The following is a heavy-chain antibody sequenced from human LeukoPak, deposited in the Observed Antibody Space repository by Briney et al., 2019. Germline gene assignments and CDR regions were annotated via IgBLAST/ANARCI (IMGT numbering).Heavy chain of an antibody. CDR1: GYTFTSYD. D-gene: IGHD3-10*01. J-gene: IGHJ6*03. V-gene: IGHV1-8*01. CDR2: MNPNSGNT. Sequence: GASVKVSCKASGYTFTSYDINWVRQATGQGLEWMGWMNPNSGNTGYAQKFQGRVTMTRNTSISTAYMELSSLRSEDTAVYYCARATRSTMVRGVINDYYYYMDVWGKGTTVNVSS. CDR3: ARATRSTMVRGVINDYYYYMDV.